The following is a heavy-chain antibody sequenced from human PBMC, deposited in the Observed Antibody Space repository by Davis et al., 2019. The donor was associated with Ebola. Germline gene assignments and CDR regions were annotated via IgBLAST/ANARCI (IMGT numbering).Heavy chain of an antibody. J-gene: IGHJ5*02. CDR3: ARGGLSWLRELIDAEPVLDP. V-gene: IGHV1-46*01. Sequence: ASVKVSCKASGYTLTSYYMHWVRQAPGQGLEWMGMIDPSGDSTRYAQKFQGRVTMTKDKPTNTVYLELRSLRSEDTAVYFCARGGLSWLRELIDAEPVLDPWGQGTLVTVSS. D-gene: IGHD3-10*01. CDR1: GYTLTSYY. CDR2: IDPSGDST.